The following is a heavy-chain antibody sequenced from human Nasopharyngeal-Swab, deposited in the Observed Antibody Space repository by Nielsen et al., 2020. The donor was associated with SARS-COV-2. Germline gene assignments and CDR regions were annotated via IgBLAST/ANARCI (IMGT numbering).Heavy chain of an antibody. Sequence: GESLQISCAASGFTFSNAWMSWVRQAPGKGLEWVGRIKSKTDGGTTDYAAPVKGRFTISRDDSKNTLYLQMNSLKTEDTAVYYCTTDWISFGYATNDYWGQGTLVTVSS. J-gene: IGHJ4*02. CDR2: IKSKTDGGTT. D-gene: IGHD3-10*01. CDR1: GFTFSNAW. CDR3: TTDWISFGYATNDY. V-gene: IGHV3-15*01.